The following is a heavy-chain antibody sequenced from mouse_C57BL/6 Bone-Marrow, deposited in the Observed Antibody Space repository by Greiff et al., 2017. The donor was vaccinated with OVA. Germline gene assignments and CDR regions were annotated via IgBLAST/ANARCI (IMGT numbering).Heavy chain of an antibody. CDR2: ISNGGGST. Sequence: DVKLVESGGGLVQPGGSLKLSCAASGFTFSDYYMYWVRQTPEKRLEWVAYISNGGGSTYYPDTVKGRFTISRDNAKNTLYLQMSRLKSEDTAMYYCARLDGYDYFDYWGQGTTLTVSS. J-gene: IGHJ2*01. CDR1: GFTFSDYY. V-gene: IGHV5-12*01. CDR3: ARLDGYDYFDY. D-gene: IGHD2-2*01.